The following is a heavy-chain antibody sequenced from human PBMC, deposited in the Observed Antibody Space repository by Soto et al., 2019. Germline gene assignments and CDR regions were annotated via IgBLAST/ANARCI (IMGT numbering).Heavy chain of an antibody. Sequence: PGGSLRLSCAASGFTFSSYEMNWVRQAPGKGLEWVSYISSSDSAIYYADSVKGRFTISRDNAKNSLYLQMNSLRAEDTAVYYCASLEMATMQGWGQGTLVTV. D-gene: IGHD3-3*01. J-gene: IGHJ4*02. CDR1: GFTFSSYE. V-gene: IGHV3-48*03. CDR2: ISSSDSAI. CDR3: ASLEMATMQG.